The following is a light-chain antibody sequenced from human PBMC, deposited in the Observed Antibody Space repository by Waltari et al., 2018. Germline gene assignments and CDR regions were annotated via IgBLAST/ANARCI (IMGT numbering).Light chain of an antibody. CDR3: QQRSSWPLT. CDR1: QTVSTY. CDR2: DAS. V-gene: IGKV3-11*01. Sequence: EVVLTQSPAPLSLSPGERATLACRASQTVSTYLAWYHQKPGQAPRLLISDASNRATGIPARFSGSGSGTDFTLTISSLEPDDFGLYYCQQRSSWPLTFGGGSKVEIK. J-gene: IGKJ4*01.